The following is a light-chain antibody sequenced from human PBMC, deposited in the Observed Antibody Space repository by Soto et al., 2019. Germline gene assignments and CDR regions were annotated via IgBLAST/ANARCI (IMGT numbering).Light chain of an antibody. J-gene: IGKJ3*01. Sequence: EIVLTQSPGTLSLSPGESATLSCRASQSVAGTRLAWYQQKPGQAPRLLIYDASSRSTGTPNRFSGSASGRDFTVSISRLQPADFAGYYCQQHDSPPVTFGPGTKVDIK. CDR2: DAS. CDR3: QQHDSPPVT. V-gene: IGKV3-20*01. CDR1: QSVAGTR.